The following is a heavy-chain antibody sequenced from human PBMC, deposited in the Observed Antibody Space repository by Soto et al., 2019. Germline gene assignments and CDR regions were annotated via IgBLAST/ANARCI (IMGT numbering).Heavy chain of an antibody. J-gene: IGHJ6*02. D-gene: IGHD3-3*01. CDR2: IDPSDSET. V-gene: IGHV5-10-1*01. CDR3: ERRSKGTIFGGRGLHSGMDV. CDR1: GYSFNGYW. Sequence: GESLKISCKGSGYSFNGYWIIWVRHKPGKGLEWMGRIDPSDSETKYSPSFQGNITFSVDTAITTAYLEWGSLKAADTATYYCERRSKGTIFGGRGLHSGMDVWCQGKTVTVSS.